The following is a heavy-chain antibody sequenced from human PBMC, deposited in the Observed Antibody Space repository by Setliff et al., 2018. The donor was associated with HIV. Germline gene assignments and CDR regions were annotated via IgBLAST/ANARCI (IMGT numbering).Heavy chain of an antibody. V-gene: IGHV4-4*08. J-gene: IGHJ6*03. Sequence: PSETLSLTCSVSGGSISRYYWSWIRQSPGKGLEWIAYFYTSGSTNYNPSLESRVTISIDTSTNQFSLKLSSVTAADTAVYYCARLGQYCSGGSCYSSWNYYYMDVWGKGTTVTVSS. CDR3: ARLGQYCSGGSCYSSWNYYYMDV. CDR1: GGSISRYY. CDR2: FYTSGST. D-gene: IGHD2-15*01.